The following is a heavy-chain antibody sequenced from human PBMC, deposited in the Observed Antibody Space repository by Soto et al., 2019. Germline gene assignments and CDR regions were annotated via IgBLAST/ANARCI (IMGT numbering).Heavy chain of an antibody. J-gene: IGHJ6*02. Sequence: EVQLLESGGGLVQPGGSLRLSCAASGFTFTSYAMNWVRQAPGKGLEWVSAISDSGDNTFYSDAVKGRFTISRDNSKNTMYLQRNSLRAEDTAVYYCATAKGDGTAYYADYYYYGMDVWGQGTTVTVSS. D-gene: IGHD3-9*01. CDR1: GFTFTSYA. V-gene: IGHV3-23*01. CDR3: ATAKGDGTAYYADYYYYGMDV. CDR2: ISDSGDNT.